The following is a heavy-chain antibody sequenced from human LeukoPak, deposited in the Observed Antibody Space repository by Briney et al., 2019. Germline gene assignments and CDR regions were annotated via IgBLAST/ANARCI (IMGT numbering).Heavy chain of an antibody. CDR3: AKGGNSGYNVDY. J-gene: IGHJ4*02. V-gene: IGHV3-23*01. CDR1: GFTFSSYG. CDR2: ISGSGGST. D-gene: IGHD3-22*01. Sequence: GGTLRLSCAASGFTFSSYGMSWVRQAPGKGLEWVSTISGSGGSTYYADSVKGRFTISRDNSKNTLYLQMNSLRAEDTAVYYCAKGGNSGYNVDYWGQGALVTVSS.